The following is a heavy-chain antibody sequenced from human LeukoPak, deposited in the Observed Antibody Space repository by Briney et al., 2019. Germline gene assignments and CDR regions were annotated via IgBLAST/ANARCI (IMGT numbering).Heavy chain of an antibody. D-gene: IGHD3-3*01. CDR2: IHYTGTT. V-gene: IGHV4-59*11. J-gene: IGHJ6*03. CDR3: ARESGVTIFGVVTYYMDV. Sequence: SETLSLTCIVSGGSINNHYWTWIRQTPGKGLEWIGDIHYTGTTKYNPSLKSRVTISVDTSKNQFSLKLSSVTAADTAVYYCARESGVTIFGVVTYYMDVWGKGTTVTVSS. CDR1: GGSINNHY.